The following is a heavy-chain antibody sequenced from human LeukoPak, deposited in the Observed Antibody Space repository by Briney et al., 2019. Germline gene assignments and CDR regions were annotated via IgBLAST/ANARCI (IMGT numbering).Heavy chain of an antibody. V-gene: IGHV4-39*07. CDR3: ARGSSWYQTNFDY. D-gene: IGHD6-13*01. CDR1: GGSIYSGSYY. Sequence: SETLSLTCTVSGGSIYSGSYYWGWIRQPPGKGLEWMGSIYYSGSTYYSPSLKNRVTISIDTSKNQFSLKLTSVTAADTAVYYCARGSSWYQTNFDYWGQGTLVTVSS. J-gene: IGHJ4*02. CDR2: IYYSGST.